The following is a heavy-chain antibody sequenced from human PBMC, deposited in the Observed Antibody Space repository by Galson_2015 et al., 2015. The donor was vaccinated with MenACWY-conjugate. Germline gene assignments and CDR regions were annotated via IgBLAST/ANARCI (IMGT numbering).Heavy chain of an antibody. V-gene: IGHV3-7*03. Sequence: SLRLSCAASGFTASSYWMSWVRQAPGKGLEWVANIKQDASEKYYLDSVKGRFTISRDNAKNSLSLQMNSLRAEDTALYYCARAIAVASQAFDIWGQGTMVTVSS. D-gene: IGHD6-19*01. CDR3: ARAIAVASQAFDI. J-gene: IGHJ3*02. CDR2: IKQDASEK. CDR1: GFTASSYW.